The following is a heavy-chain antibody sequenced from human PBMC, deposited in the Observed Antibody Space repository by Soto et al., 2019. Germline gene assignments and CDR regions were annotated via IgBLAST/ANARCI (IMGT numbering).Heavy chain of an antibody. CDR2: IIPILGIA. J-gene: IGHJ5*02. Sequence: SVKVSCKASGGTFSSYTISWVRQAPGQGLEWMGRIIPILGIANYAQKFQGRVTITADKSTSTAYMELSSLRSEDTAVYYCARGRYYDILTGNNWFDPWGQGTLVTVSS. CDR1: GGTFSSYT. D-gene: IGHD3-9*01. CDR3: ARGRYYDILTGNNWFDP. V-gene: IGHV1-69*02.